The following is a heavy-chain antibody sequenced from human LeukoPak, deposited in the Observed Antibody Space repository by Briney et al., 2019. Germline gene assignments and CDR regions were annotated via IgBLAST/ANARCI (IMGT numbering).Heavy chain of an antibody. Sequence: ASVKVSCKASGYTFTSYYMHWVRQAPGQGLEWMGIINPSGGSTSYAQKFQGRVTMTRDTSTSTVYMELSSLRSEDTAVYYCARADARSYSSSSGVDYWGQGTLVTVSS. V-gene: IGHV1-46*01. J-gene: IGHJ4*02. CDR2: INPSGGST. CDR1: GYTFTSYY. CDR3: ARADARSYSSSSGVDY. D-gene: IGHD6-6*01.